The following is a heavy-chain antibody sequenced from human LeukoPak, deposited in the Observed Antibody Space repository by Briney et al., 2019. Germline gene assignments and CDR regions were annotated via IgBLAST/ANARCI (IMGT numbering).Heavy chain of an antibody. V-gene: IGHV3-NL1*01. J-gene: IGHJ4*02. CDR2: IYSGGST. D-gene: IGHD1-26*01. Sequence: GGSLRLSCAASGFTFSSYAMHWVRQAPGKGLEWVSVIYSGGSTYYADSVKGRFTISRDNSKNTLYLQMNSLRAEDTAVYYCAKLHEGYSGSYYGGEYFDYWGQGTLVTVSS. CDR1: GFTFSSYA. CDR3: AKLHEGYSGSYYGGEYFDY.